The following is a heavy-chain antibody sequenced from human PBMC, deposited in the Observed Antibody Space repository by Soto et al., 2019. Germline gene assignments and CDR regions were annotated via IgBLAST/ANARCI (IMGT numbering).Heavy chain of an antibody. D-gene: IGHD6-13*01. CDR1: GYTFTSYA. Sequence: ASVKVSCKASGYTFTSYAMHRVRQAPGQRLEWMGWINAGNGNTKYSQKFQGRVTITRDTSASTAYMELSSLRSEDTAVYYCASRTAQQLVLYYYYGMDAWGQGTTVTVSS. V-gene: IGHV1-3*01. CDR2: INAGNGNT. CDR3: ASRTAQQLVLYYYYGMDA. J-gene: IGHJ6*02.